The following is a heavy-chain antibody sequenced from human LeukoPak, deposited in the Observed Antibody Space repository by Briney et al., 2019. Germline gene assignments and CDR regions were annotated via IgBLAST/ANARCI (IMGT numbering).Heavy chain of an antibody. Sequence: AASVKVSCKASGYTFTTYYMYWVRQAPGQGLEWMGIINPSGGSTSYAQKFQGRVTMTRDTSTSTVYMELSSLRSEDTAVYYCARVNVGDAFDIWGQGTMVTVSS. D-gene: IGHD1-26*01. CDR2: INPSGGST. V-gene: IGHV1-46*01. CDR1: GYTFTTYY. CDR3: ARVNVGDAFDI. J-gene: IGHJ3*02.